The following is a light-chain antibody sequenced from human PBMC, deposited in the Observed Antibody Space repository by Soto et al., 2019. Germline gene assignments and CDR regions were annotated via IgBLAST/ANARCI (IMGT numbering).Light chain of an antibody. CDR1: XXXXGGYNY. CDR3: SSYTSSSDLDV. Sequence: QSALTQPASVSGSPGQSXTXXXXGXXXXXGGYNYVSWYQQHPGKAPKLMIYDVSNRPSGVSNRFSGSKSGNTASLTISGLQAEDEADYYCSSYTSSSDLDVFGTGTKVTVL. J-gene: IGLJ1*01. CDR2: DVS. V-gene: IGLV2-14*01.